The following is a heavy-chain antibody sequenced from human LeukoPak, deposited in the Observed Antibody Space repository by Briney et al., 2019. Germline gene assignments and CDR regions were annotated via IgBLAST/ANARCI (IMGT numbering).Heavy chain of an antibody. D-gene: IGHD3-10*01. Sequence: SETLSLICAVSGYSISSGYYWGWIRQPPGKGLEWIGSIYHSGSTYYNPSLKSRVTISVDTSKNQFSLKLSSVTAADTAVYYCARGVGYYGSGSSNWFDPWGQGTLVTVSS. CDR3: ARGVGYYGSGSSNWFDP. CDR1: GYSISSGYY. V-gene: IGHV4-38-2*01. J-gene: IGHJ5*02. CDR2: IYHSGST.